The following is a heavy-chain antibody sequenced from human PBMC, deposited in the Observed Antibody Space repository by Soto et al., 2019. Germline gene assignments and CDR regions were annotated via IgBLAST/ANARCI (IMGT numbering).Heavy chain of an antibody. V-gene: IGHV3-21*01. Sequence: ESLRLSCAASGFTFRSFTMNWVRQAPGKGLEWVSTISSNSAYIYYTDALRGRFTISRDNAKNSLHLQMNSLRAEDTAVYYCTRDASRDSSARGWFDPWGPGTLVTVSS. CDR2: ISSNSAYI. D-gene: IGHD6-13*01. CDR3: TRDASRDSSARGWFDP. CDR1: GFTFRSFT. J-gene: IGHJ5*02.